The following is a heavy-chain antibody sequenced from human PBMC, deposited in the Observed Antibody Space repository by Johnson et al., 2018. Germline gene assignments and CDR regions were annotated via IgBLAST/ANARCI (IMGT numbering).Heavy chain of an antibody. CDR2: INHSGST. CDR3: TRGTGDYSSSPLTYFDY. CDR1: GGSFSAYY. V-gene: IGHV4-34*01. Sequence: QVQLQQWGAGLLKPSETXSLTCDVYGGSFSAYYWNWIRQSPGKGLEWIGEINHSGSTNYNPSLKSRVTISVDTSKNQFSLKLSSVTAGDTAVYYCTRGTGDYSSSPLTYFDYWGLGTLVTVSS. J-gene: IGHJ4*02. D-gene: IGHD6-13*01.